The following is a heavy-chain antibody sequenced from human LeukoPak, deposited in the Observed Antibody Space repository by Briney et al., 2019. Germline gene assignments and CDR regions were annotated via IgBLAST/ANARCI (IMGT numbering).Heavy chain of an antibody. CDR2: IWYDGSNK. CDR3: AKDAQGYYDSSGYYSPLFDY. Sequence: PGGSLRLSCAASGFTFSGYDMHWVRQAPCKGLEWVAVIWYDGSNKYYADSVKGRFTISRDNSKNTLYLQVNSLRAEDTAVYYCAKDAQGYYDSSGYYSPLFDYWGQGTLVTVSS. J-gene: IGHJ4*02. V-gene: IGHV3-33*06. D-gene: IGHD3-22*01. CDR1: GFTFSGYD.